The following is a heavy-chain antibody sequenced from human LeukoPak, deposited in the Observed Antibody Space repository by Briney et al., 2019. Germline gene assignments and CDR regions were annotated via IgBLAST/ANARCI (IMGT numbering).Heavy chain of an antibody. V-gene: IGHV4-39*01. CDR1: GGSISSGGYS. Sequence: SETLSLTCAVSGGSISSGGYSWGWIRQPPGKGLEWIGSIYYSGSTYYNPSLKSRVTISVDTSKNQFSLKLSSVTATDTAVYYCARHTSGSSRLFDYWGQGTLVTVSS. D-gene: IGHD5-12*01. CDR3: ARHTSGSSRLFDY. CDR2: IYYSGST. J-gene: IGHJ4*02.